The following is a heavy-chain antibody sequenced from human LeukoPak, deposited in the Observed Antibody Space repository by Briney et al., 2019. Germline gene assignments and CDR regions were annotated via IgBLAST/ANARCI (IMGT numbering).Heavy chain of an antibody. CDR1: GGTFRSYA. J-gene: IGHJ4*02. CDR3: ARVGSPVAPGYYDSSGYWYDY. V-gene: IGHV1-69*13. D-gene: IGHD3-22*01. Sequence: GHSVKVYCKAYGGTFRSYAISWVRQAPEPGLVCMGAIIPNYCTAYYPQTFQVRVTITADESTSTAYMELSSLRSEDTAVYYCARVGSPVAPGYYDSSGYWYDYWGQGTLVTVSS. CDR2: IIPNYCTA.